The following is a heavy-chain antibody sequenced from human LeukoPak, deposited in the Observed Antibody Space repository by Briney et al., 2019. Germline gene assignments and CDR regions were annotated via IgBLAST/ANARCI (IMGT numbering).Heavy chain of an antibody. CDR3: AGRAARPYYYYYMDV. Sequence: PSETLSLTCTVSGGSISSSSYYWGWIRQPPGKGLEWIGSIYYSGSTYYNPSLKSRVTISVDTSKNQFSLKLSSVTAADTAVYYCAGRAARPYYYYYMDVWGKGTTVTVSS. D-gene: IGHD6-6*01. CDR2: IYYSGST. J-gene: IGHJ6*03. V-gene: IGHV4-39*01. CDR1: GGSISSSSYY.